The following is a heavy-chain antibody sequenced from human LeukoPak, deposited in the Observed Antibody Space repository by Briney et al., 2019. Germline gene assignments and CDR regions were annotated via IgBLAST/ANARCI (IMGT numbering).Heavy chain of an antibody. CDR2: INHSGST. CDR3: ARGYGDYVSPPLFYDY. CDR1: GGSFSGYY. J-gene: IGHJ4*02. D-gene: IGHD4-17*01. V-gene: IGHV4-34*01. Sequence: SETLSLTCAVYGGSFSGYYWSWIRQPPGKGLEWIGEINHSGSTNYNPSLKSRVTISVDTSKNQFSLKLSSVTAADTAVYYCARGYGDYVSPPLFYDYWGQGTLVTVSS.